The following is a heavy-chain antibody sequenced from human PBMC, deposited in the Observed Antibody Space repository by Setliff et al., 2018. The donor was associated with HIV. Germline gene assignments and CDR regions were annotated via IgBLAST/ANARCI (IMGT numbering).Heavy chain of an antibody. Sequence: GGSLRLSCAASGFTFSSYGMHWVRQAPGKGLEWVAFIRYDGSNKDYADSVKGRFTVSRDNSKNTLYLQMNSLRAEDTAVYYCAKWDLRWGQGTMVTVSS. CDR2: IRYDGSNK. V-gene: IGHV3-30*02. CDR3: AKWDLR. CDR1: GFTFSSYG. J-gene: IGHJ3*01. D-gene: IGHD1-26*01.